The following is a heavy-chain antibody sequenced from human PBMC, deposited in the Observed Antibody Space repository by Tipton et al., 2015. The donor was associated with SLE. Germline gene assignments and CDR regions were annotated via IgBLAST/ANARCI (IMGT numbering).Heavy chain of an antibody. D-gene: IGHD1-26*01. CDR1: DDSIGSSNW. Sequence: TLSLTCTVSDDSIGSSNWWNWVRQPPGKGLEWIGEIFHIGSTNYQPSLKSRVTISVDKSRNQFSLKLTSVTAADTAVYYCARGPSVVGTSGYDALDIWGQGTMVTVSS. CDR3: ARGPSVVGTSGYDALDI. V-gene: IGHV4-4*02. J-gene: IGHJ3*02. CDR2: IFHIGST.